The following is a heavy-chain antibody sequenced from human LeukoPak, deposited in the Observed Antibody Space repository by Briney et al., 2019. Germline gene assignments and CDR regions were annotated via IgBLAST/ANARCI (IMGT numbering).Heavy chain of an antibody. CDR1: EFTFSAYA. V-gene: IGHV3-33*06. CDR2: AWDDGSNK. J-gene: IGHJ4*02. Sequence: PGGSLRLSCAASEFTFSAYAMHWVRQAPGKGLEWLAVAWDDGSNKNYADSVKGRFTISRDNSKNTLYLQMNSLRAEDTAVYYCAKDRFFDYWGQGTLVTVSS. CDR3: AKDRFFDY. D-gene: IGHD3-16*01.